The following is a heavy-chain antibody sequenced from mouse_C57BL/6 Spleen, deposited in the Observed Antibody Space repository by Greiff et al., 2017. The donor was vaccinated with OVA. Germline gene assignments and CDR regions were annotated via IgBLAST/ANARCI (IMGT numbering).Heavy chain of an antibody. Sequence: QVQLKQPGAELVKPGASVKLSCKASGYTFTSYWMHWVKQRPGQGLEWIGMIHPNSGSTNYNEKFKSKATLTVDKSSSTAYMQLSSLTSEDSAVYYCASTMITTGYYAMDYWGQGTSVTVSS. J-gene: IGHJ4*01. D-gene: IGHD2-4*01. CDR2: IHPNSGST. V-gene: IGHV1-64*01. CDR1: GYTFTSYW. CDR3: ASTMITTGYYAMDY.